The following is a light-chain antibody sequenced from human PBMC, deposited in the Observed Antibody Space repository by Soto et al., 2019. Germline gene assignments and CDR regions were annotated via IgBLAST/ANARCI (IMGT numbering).Light chain of an antibody. CDR3: LQDINYPWT. V-gene: IGKV1-6*01. CDR1: QGIGNA. CDR2: GAS. Sequence: AIQMTQSPSSLSASVGERVTISCRASQGIGNALGWYQQKPVKPPKVLIYGASDLQIGVPPRFSGSGSGTDFTLAISSLQPEDSATYYCLQDINYPWTFGQGTKVELK. J-gene: IGKJ1*01.